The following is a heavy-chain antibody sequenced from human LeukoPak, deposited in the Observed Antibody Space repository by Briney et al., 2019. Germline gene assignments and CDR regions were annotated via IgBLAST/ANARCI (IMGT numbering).Heavy chain of an antibody. V-gene: IGHV3-30*18. CDR3: AKERSTMVRGVISRWFDP. D-gene: IGHD3-10*01. CDR1: GFTFSSYG. Sequence: GSLRLSCAASGFTFSSYGMHWVRQAPGKGLEWVAVISYDGSNKYYADSVKGRFTISRDNSKNTLYLQMNSLRAEDMAVYYCAKERSTMVRGVISRWFDPWGQGTLVTVSS. CDR2: ISYDGSNK. J-gene: IGHJ5*02.